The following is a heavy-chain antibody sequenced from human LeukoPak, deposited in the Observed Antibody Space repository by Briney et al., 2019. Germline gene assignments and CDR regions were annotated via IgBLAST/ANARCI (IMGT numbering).Heavy chain of an antibody. Sequence: ASVKVSCKASGYTFTSYGISWVRQAPGQGLEWMGWISAYTGNTNYAQKLQGRVTMTTDTSTSTAYMELRSLRSDDTAVYYCARERDYGGKVDYWGQGTLVTVSS. D-gene: IGHD4-23*01. CDR3: ARERDYGGKVDY. V-gene: IGHV1-18*01. J-gene: IGHJ4*02. CDR1: GYTFTSYG. CDR2: ISAYTGNT.